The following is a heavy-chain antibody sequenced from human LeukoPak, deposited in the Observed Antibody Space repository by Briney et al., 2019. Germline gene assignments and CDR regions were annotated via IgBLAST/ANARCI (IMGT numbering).Heavy chain of an antibody. Sequence: GSLRLSCAASGFTFSSYGMHWVRQAPGKGLRWVSTINDNGDGTYYADSVKGRYTISRDNSYNTVSLQMNSLRDEDAGVYYCAKDPSTGGDGYYFDYWGQGTLVTVSS. CDR3: AKDPSTGGDGYYFDY. D-gene: IGHD5-24*01. CDR1: GFTFSSYG. J-gene: IGHJ4*02. CDR2: INDNGDGT. V-gene: IGHV3-23*01.